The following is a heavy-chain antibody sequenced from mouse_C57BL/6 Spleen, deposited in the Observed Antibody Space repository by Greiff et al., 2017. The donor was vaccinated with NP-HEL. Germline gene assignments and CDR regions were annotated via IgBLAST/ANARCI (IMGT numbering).Heavy chain of an antibody. J-gene: IGHJ4*01. D-gene: IGHD2-5*01. CDR2: INPYNGGT. CDR3: ARPHYSNYAYYAMDY. CDR1: GYTFTDYY. V-gene: IGHV1-19*01. Sequence: EVQLQQSGPVLVKPGASVKMSCKASGYTFTDYYMNWVKQSHGKSLEWIGVINPYNGGTSYNQKFKGKATLTVDKSSSTAYMELNSLTSEDSAVYYCARPHYSNYAYYAMDYWGQGTSVTVSS.